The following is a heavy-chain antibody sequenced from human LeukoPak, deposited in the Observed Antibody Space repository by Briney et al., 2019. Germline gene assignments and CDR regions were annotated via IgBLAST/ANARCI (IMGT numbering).Heavy chain of an antibody. CDR3: ARYDYSNYVGYYGH. V-gene: IGHV3-20*04. J-gene: IGHJ4*02. CDR2: INWNGGRT. D-gene: IGHD4-11*01. CDR1: GFNLDDYG. Sequence: GGSLRLSCAASGFNLDDYGMSWVRQVPGKGLEWVSGINWNGGRTDYADSVKGRFTISRDNAKNSLYLQMNSLRAEDTALYYCARYDYSNYVGYYGHWGQGTLVTVSS.